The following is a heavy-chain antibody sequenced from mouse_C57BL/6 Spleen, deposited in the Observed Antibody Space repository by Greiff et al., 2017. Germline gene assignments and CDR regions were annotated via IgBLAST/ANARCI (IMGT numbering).Heavy chain of an antibody. CDR2: ISDGGSYT. V-gene: IGHV5-4*01. Sequence: EVQLVESGGGLVKPGGSLKLSCAASGFTFSSYAMSWVRQTPEKRLEWVATISDGGSYTYYPDNVKGRFTISRENAKNNLYLKMSHLKSEDTAMYYCARDHDGNLPWYFDVWGTGTTVTVSS. CDR1: GFTFSSYA. J-gene: IGHJ1*03. D-gene: IGHD2-3*01. CDR3: ARDHDGNLPWYFDV.